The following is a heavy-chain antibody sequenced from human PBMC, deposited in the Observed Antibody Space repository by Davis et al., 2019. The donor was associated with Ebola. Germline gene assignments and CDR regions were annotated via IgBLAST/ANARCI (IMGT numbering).Heavy chain of an antibody. CDR3: ARQELLRFLEWSFDY. D-gene: IGHD3-3*01. V-gene: IGHV4-39*01. Sequence: SETLSLTCAVYGGSFSGYYWGWIRQPPGKGLEWIGSIYYSGSTYYNPSLKSRLTISVDTSKNQFSLKLSSVTAADTAVYYCARQELLRFLEWSFDYWGQGTLVTVSS. CDR1: GGSFSGYY. J-gene: IGHJ4*02. CDR2: IYYSGST.